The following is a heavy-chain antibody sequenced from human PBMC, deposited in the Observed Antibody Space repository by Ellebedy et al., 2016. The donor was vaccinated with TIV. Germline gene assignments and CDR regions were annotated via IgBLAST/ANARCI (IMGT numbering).Heavy chain of an antibody. CDR3: AAFRVASNGFDY. CDR1: GRSSRDFY. D-gene: IGHD5-24*01. CDR2: ISHSGDT. V-gene: IGHV4-34*07. Sequence: SETLSLXCSLYGRSSRDFYWSWIRQSPGKGLEWIGQISHSGDTNYNPSLESRVTISLDTSKNQFSLELTSVTAADTAVYYCAAFRVASNGFDYWGRGTLVTVSS. J-gene: IGHJ4*02.